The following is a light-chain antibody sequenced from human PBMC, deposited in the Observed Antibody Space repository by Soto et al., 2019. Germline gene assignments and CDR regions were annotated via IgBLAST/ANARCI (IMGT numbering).Light chain of an antibody. CDR3: QQYDVVPCT. J-gene: IGKJ2*02. Sequence: DIQLTQSPASLSASVGDRVTITCQASQDINNYLIWYQQKPGKAPNLLIYDASTLGIGVSSRFSGNGSGTDFSVTINNLQPQDTATYYCQQYDVVPCTFGQGTKLEIK. CDR1: QDINNY. CDR2: DAS. V-gene: IGKV1-33*01.